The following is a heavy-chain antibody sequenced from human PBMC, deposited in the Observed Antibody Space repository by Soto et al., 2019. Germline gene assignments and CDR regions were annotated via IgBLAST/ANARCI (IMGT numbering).Heavy chain of an antibody. D-gene: IGHD3-3*01. CDR1: GGSISSSSYY. CDR2: IYYSGST. J-gene: IGHJ4*02. Sequence: PSETLSLTCTVSGGSISSSSYYWGWIRQPPGKGLEWIGSIYYSGSTYYNPSLKSRVTISVDTSKNQFSLKLSSVTAADTAVYYCARSPVRFLEWLTYFDYWGQGTLVTVSS. V-gene: IGHV4-39*01. CDR3: ARSPVRFLEWLTYFDY.